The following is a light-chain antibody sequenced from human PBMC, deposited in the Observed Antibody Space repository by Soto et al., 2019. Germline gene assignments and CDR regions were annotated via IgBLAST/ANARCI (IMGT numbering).Light chain of an antibody. V-gene: IGLV3-9*01. CDR3: QWWDSSTGV. Sequence: SYELTQPLSVSVALGQTARLSCGGNNIGSKNVHWYQQKPGQAPVLVIHRVSNRPSGIPERFSGSNSGNTATLTISRAQAWDEAEYYCQWWDSSTGVFGTGTKLSVL. CDR1: NIGSKN. J-gene: IGLJ1*01. CDR2: RVS.